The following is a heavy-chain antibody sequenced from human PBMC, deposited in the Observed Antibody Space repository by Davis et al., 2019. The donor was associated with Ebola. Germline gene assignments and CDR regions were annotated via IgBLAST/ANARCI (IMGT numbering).Heavy chain of an antibody. CDR2: ISYDGSNK. V-gene: IGHV3-30*04. J-gene: IGHJ4*02. Sequence: GESLKISCAASGFTFSSYAMHWVRQAPGKGLEWVAVISYDGSNKYYADSVKGRFTISRDNSKNTLYLQMNSLRAEDTAVYYCARVHSRQQLGPFDYWGQGTLVTVSS. CDR3: ARVHSRQQLGPFDY. D-gene: IGHD6-13*01. CDR1: GFTFSSYA.